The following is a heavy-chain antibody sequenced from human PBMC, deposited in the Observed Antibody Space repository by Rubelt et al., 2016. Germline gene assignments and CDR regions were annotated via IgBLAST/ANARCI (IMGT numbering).Heavy chain of an antibody. V-gene: IGHV4-34*01. Sequence: QVQLQQWGAGLLKPSETLSLTCAVYGGSFSGYYWSWIRQPPGKGLEWIGEINHSGSTNYNPSLKSRVITSVDTSKTQFSLKLSSVTAADTAVYYCARRDSYLWLALRGWFDPWGQGTLVTVSS. CDR3: ARRDSYLWLALRGWFDP. CDR1: GGSFSGYY. D-gene: IGHD2-21*01. J-gene: IGHJ5*02. CDR2: INHSGST.